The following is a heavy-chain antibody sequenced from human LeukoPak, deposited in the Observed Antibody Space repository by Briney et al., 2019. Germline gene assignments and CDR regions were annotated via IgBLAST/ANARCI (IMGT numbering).Heavy chain of an antibody. D-gene: IGHD2-2*01. CDR2: IYYSGST. J-gene: IGHJ4*02. Sequence: SETLSLTCTVSGGSISSSSYYWGWIRQPPGKGLEWIGSIYYSGSTYYNPSLKSRVTISVDTSKNQFSLKLSSVTAADTAEYYCARQPRVPAAMGHDDYWGQGTLITVSS. V-gene: IGHV4-39*01. CDR1: GGSISSSSYY. CDR3: ARQPRVPAAMGHDDY.